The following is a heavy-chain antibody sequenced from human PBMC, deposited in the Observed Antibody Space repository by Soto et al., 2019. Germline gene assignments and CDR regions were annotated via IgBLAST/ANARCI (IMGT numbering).Heavy chain of an antibody. D-gene: IGHD6-19*01. CDR3: AKGPHTNVGWPYYFKS. J-gene: IGHJ4*02. CDR2: SSPRGDTI. V-gene: IGHV3-48*02. Sequence: PGVSLRLSCVASGFSLANYPMNWVRQTPGKGLEWISYSSPRGDTIYYADSVEGRFTISRDNARNSLSLHMSSLRDEDSALYYCAKGPHTNVGWPYYFKSWGQRVPVTVCS. CDR1: GFSLANYP.